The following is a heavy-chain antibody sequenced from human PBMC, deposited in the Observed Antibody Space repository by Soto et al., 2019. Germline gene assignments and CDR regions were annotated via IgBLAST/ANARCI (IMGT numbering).Heavy chain of an antibody. D-gene: IGHD6-19*01. J-gene: IGHJ4*02. V-gene: IGHV4-61*08. CDR2: TYYNGDT. Sequence: PSETLSLTCTVSDDSFRGAEYYWSWIRQPLGKGPEWIGYTYYNGDTKYNPALRSRVTMSEDTSKNQFSLRLSSVTAADTAVYFCARGPAYIDGWRTFDLWGRGILVTVPS. CDR3: ARGPAYIDGWRTFDL. CDR1: DDSFRGAEYY.